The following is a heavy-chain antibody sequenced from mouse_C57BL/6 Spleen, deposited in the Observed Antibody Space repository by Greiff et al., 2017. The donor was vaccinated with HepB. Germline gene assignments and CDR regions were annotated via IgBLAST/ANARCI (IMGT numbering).Heavy chain of an antibody. CDR2: ISDGGSYT. CDR3: ARDRGHFDD. V-gene: IGHV5-4*01. CDR1: GFTFSSYA. Sequence: EVQLVESGGGLVKPGGSLKLSCAASGFTFSSYAMSWVRQTPEKRLEWVATISDGGSYTYYPDNVKGRFTISRDNAKNNLYLQMSHLKSEDTAMYYCARDRGHFDDWGQGTTLTVSS. J-gene: IGHJ2*01. D-gene: IGHD3-3*01.